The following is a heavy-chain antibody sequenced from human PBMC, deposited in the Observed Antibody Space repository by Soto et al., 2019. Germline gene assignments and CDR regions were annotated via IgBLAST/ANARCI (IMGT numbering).Heavy chain of an antibody. CDR3: ARGDTERVVVVAATPFSHWFDP. D-gene: IGHD2-15*01. V-gene: IGHV5-10-1*01. J-gene: IGHJ5*02. Sequence: LGESLKISCKGSGYSFTSYWISWVRQMPGKGLEWMGRIDPSDSYTNYSPSFQGHVTISADKSISTAYLQWSSLKASDTAVYYCARGDTERVVVVAATPFSHWFDPWGQGTLVTVSS. CDR1: GYSFTSYW. CDR2: IDPSDSYT.